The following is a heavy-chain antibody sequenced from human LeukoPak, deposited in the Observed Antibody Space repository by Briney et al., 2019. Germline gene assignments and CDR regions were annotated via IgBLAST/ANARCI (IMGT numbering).Heavy chain of an antibody. CDR2: ISSSGCTI. J-gene: IGHJ3*02. V-gene: IGHV3-48*03. Sequence: GGSLRLSCATSGFTFSSYEMNWVRQAPGKGLEWVSYISSSGCTIYYADSVKGRFTISRDNAKNSLYLQMNSLRAEDTAVYYCARASSGWANNAFDIWGQGTMVTVSS. CDR3: ARASSGWANNAFDI. D-gene: IGHD6-19*01. CDR1: GFTFSSYE.